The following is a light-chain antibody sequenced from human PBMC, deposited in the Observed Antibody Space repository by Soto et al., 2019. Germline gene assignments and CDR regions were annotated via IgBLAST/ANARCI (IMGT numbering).Light chain of an antibody. J-gene: IGLJ2*01. CDR1: NIGSKS. CDR2: YDT. CDR3: QVWDIGSGVI. Sequence: SYELTQPPAVSVAPGKTAKITCGGSNIGSKSVHWYQQKPGQAPVLVIYYDTDRPSGAPERLSGSNSGSTAALTISRVEAGDEADYYCQVWDIGSGVIFGGGTKLIVL. V-gene: IGLV3-21*04.